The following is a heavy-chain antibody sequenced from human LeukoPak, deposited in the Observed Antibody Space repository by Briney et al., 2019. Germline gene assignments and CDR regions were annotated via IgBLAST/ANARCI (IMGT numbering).Heavy chain of an antibody. Sequence: GGSLRLSCAAPGFAFSTYAMHWVRQAPGKGLEWVAVISFDGNEICYADSVKGRFTISRDNSKNTLYLQMNSLRTEDTAVYYCARRGGTTAHFDFWGQGTLVTVSS. J-gene: IGHJ4*02. CDR2: ISFDGNEI. CDR1: GFAFSTYA. D-gene: IGHD1/OR15-1a*01. V-gene: IGHV3-30*04. CDR3: ARRGGTTAHFDF.